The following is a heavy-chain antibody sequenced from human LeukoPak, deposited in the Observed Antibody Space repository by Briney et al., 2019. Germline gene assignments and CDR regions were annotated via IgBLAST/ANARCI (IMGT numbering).Heavy chain of an antibody. J-gene: IGHJ5*02. CDR1: GGSFSGYY. CDR3: ARVRIAAAGTCLFDP. Sequence: PSETLSLTCAVYGGSFSGYYWSWIRQPPGKGLEWIGEINHSGSTNYNPSLKSRVTISVDTSKNQFSLKLSSVTAADTAVYYCARVRIAAAGTCLFDPWGQGTLVTVSS. D-gene: IGHD6-13*01. V-gene: IGHV4-34*01. CDR2: INHSGST.